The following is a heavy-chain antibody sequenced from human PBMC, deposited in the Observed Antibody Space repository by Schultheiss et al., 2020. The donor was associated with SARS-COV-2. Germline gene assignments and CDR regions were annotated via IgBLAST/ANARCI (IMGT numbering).Heavy chain of an antibody. CDR3: AREGPDYSVDY. V-gene: IGHV4-59*12. J-gene: IGHJ4*02. CDR1: GGSISSYY. D-gene: IGHD4-11*01. CDR2: IYHSGST. Sequence: SETLSLTCTVSGGSISSYYWSWIRQPPGKGLEWIGTIYHSGSTYYNPSLQSRVTLSVDTSKNQFSLKLSSVTAADTAVYYCAREGPDYSVDYWGQGTLVTVSS.